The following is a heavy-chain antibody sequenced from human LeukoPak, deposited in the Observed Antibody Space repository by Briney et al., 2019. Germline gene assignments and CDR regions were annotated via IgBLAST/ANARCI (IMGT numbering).Heavy chain of an antibody. J-gene: IGHJ5*02. Sequence: SETLSLTCTVSGGSISSGGYYWSCIRQPPGKGLEWIGYIYHSGSTYYNPSLKSRVTISVDKSKNQFSLKLSSVTAADTAVYYCARGRAWFDPWGQGTLVTVSS. CDR3: ARGRAWFDP. V-gene: IGHV4-30-2*01. CDR1: GGSISSGGYY. CDR2: IYHSGST.